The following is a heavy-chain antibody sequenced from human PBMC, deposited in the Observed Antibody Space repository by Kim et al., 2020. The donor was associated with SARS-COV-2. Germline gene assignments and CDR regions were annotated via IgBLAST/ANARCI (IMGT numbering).Heavy chain of an antibody. J-gene: IGHJ4*02. CDR3: AKGRRGGPWNYFDY. CDR2: ISWNSGSI. D-gene: IGHD5-12*01. V-gene: IGHV3-9*01. CDR1: GFTFGDYA. Sequence: GGSLRLSCAASGFTFGDYAMHWVRQAPGKGLEWVSGISWNSGSIGYADSVKGRFTISRDNAKNSLYLQMNSLRAEDTALYYCAKGRRGGPWNYFDYWGQGTLVTVSS.